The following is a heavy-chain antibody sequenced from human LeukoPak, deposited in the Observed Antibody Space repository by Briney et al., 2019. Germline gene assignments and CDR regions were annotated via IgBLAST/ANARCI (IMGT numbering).Heavy chain of an antibody. J-gene: IGHJ6*03. V-gene: IGHV1-8*03. CDR2: MNPNSGNT. CDR3: ARGNQPPQYYYYYYYMDV. D-gene: IGHD1-14*01. CDR1: GYTFTSYD. Sequence: ASVKVSYKASGYTFTSYDINWVRQATGQGLEWMGWMNPNSGNTGYAQKFQGRVTITRNTSISTAYMELSSLRSEDTAVYYCARGNQPPQYYYYYYYMDVWGKGTTVTVSS.